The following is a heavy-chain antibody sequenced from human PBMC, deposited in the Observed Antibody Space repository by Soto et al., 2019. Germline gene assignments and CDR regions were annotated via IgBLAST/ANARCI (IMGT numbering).Heavy chain of an antibody. V-gene: IGHV1-3*01. CDR2: INAGNGNT. D-gene: IGHD5-12*01. J-gene: IGHJ3*02. CDR3: ARVEPTDPWIGAANHAFDI. Sequence: QVQLVQSGAEVKKPGASVKVSCKASGYTFTSYAMHWVRQAPGQRLEWMGWINAGNGNTKYSQKFQGRVTITRDTSASTAYMELSSLRSEDTAVYYCARVEPTDPWIGAANHAFDIWGQGTMVTVSS. CDR1: GYTFTSYA.